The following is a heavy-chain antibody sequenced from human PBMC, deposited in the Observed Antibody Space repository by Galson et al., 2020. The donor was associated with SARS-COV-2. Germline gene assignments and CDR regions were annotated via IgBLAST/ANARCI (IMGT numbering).Heavy chain of an antibody. V-gene: IGHV5-51*01. CDR1: AFSSTSYW. J-gene: IGHJ3*02. Sequence: HRESLLTSRPGSAFSSTSYWIGWVRQMPGKPLVWMGNMYPGVSYTRYSPSFQGQVTISADKSISTAYLQWSSLKASDTAMYYCASSPAYCGGDCYSGAFDIWGQGTMVTVSS. CDR2: MYPGVSYT. D-gene: IGHD2-21*01. CDR3: ASSPAYCGGDCYSGAFDI.